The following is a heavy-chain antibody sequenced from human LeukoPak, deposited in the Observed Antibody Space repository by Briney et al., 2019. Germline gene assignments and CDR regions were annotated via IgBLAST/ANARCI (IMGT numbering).Heavy chain of an antibody. J-gene: IGHJ4*02. CDR2: ISSSSSYI. D-gene: IGHD6-13*01. Sequence: GGSLRLSCAASGFTFSSYSMNWVRQAPGKGLEWVSSISSSSSYIYYADSVKGRFTISRDNAKNSLYLQMNSLRAEDTAVYYCARAGQQLVHVLVYWGQGTLVTVPS. V-gene: IGHV3-21*01. CDR1: GFTFSSYS. CDR3: ARAGQQLVHVLVY.